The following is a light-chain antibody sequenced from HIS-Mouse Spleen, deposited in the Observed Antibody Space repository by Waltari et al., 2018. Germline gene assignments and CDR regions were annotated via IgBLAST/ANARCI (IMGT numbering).Light chain of an antibody. V-gene: IGLV3-19*01. CDR2: GKN. CDR3: NSRDSSGKHVV. Sequence: SSELTQDPAVSVALGQTVRITCQGDSLRSYYASWYQQKPGQAPVRVIYGKNNRPSGSPERFAGSSSGNTASLTITGAQAEDEADYYCNSRDSSGKHVVFGGGTKLTVL. CDR1: SLRSYY. J-gene: IGLJ2*01.